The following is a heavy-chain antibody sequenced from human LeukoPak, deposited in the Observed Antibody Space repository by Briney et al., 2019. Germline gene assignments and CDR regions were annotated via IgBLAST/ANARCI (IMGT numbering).Heavy chain of an antibody. Sequence: GGSLRLSCAASGFTFSSYGMHWVRQAPGKGLEGVAVISYNGSNKYYADSVKGRFTISRDNSKNKLYLQMNSLRAEDTAVYYCAKDGALPIRAAGRRRKNYYYYMDVWGKGTTVTVSS. V-gene: IGHV3-30*18. J-gene: IGHJ6*03. CDR3: AKDGALPIRAAGRRRKNYYYYMDV. CDR1: GFTFSSYG. CDR2: ISYNGSNK. D-gene: IGHD6-13*01.